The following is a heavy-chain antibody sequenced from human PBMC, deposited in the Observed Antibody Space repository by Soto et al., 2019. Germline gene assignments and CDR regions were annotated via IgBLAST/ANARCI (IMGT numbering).Heavy chain of an antibody. CDR2: ISFDGSER. CDR3: ANGKDGVSYYYGMDV. Sequence: QVQLVESGGGVVQPGTSLRLSCVVSGLTFRDSGMHWVRQAPGKGLEWVAVISFDGSERHYRDSVKGRFSISRDNSRNTLYLQMTSLRGDDSAVYYCANGKDGVSYYYGMDVWGQGSTVTVSS. J-gene: IGHJ6*02. D-gene: IGHD1-26*01. CDR1: GLTFRDSG. V-gene: IGHV3-30*18.